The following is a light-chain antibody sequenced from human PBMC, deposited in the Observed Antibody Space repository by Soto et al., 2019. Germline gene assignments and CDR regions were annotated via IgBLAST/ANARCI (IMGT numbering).Light chain of an antibody. CDR2: WAS. J-gene: IGKJ4*01. CDR1: QSVSYSSNNKNY. Sequence: DIVMTQSPDSLAVSLGERATINCKSSQSVSYSSNNKNYLAWYQQKPGQPPKLLIYWASTRESGVPERFSGSGSGTDFTLSISSLQAEDVAVYYCQQYYGSPLTFGGGTKVEIK. CDR3: QQYYGSPLT. V-gene: IGKV4-1*01.